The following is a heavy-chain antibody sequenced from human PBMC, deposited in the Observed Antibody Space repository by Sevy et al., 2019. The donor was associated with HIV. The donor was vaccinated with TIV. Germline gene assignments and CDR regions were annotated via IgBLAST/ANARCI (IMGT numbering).Heavy chain of an antibody. V-gene: IGHV3-66*01. CDR3: ARGKSGYGYALNY. CDR2: IHSDDTT. Sequence: GGSLRLSCAASGFSFISYGMHWVRQAPGKGLEWVSVIHSDDTTYHADSVKDRFTISRDNFKNTLYLHMSSLRAEDTAVYYCARGKSGYGYALNYWGQGTLVTVSS. J-gene: IGHJ4*02. CDR1: GFSFISYG. D-gene: IGHD5-18*01.